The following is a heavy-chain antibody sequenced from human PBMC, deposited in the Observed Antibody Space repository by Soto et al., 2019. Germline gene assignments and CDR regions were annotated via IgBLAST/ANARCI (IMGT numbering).Heavy chain of an antibody. J-gene: IGHJ6*02. Sequence: QVQLVESGGGVVQPGRSLRLSCAASGFTFSNYGMHWVRQAPGKGLEWVAVILNDGSNRYHADSVKDRFTISRDNSKNMLYLQMSSPRAEDTAVYYCARDDEYSGNGMDVWGQGTTVSVS. CDR3: ARDDEYSGNGMDV. D-gene: IGHD3-10*01. CDR1: GFTFSNYG. V-gene: IGHV3-33*01. CDR2: ILNDGSNR.